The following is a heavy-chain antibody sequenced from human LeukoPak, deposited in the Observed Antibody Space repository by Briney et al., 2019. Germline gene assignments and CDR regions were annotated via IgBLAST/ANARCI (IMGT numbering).Heavy chain of an antibody. V-gene: IGHV4-34*01. D-gene: IGHD6-19*01. CDR3: ARGGGYSSGWPNRNYYYGMDV. CDR1: GGSFSGYY. CDR2: INHSGST. J-gene: IGHJ6*04. Sequence: SETLSLTCAVYGGSFSGYYWSWIRQPPGKGLEWIGEINHSGSTNYNPSLKSRVTISVDTSKNQFSLKLSSVTAADTAVYYRARGGGYSSGWPNRNYYYGMDVWGKGTTVTVPS.